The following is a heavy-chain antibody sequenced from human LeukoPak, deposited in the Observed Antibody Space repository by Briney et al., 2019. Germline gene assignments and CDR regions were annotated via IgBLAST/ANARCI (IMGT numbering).Heavy chain of an antibody. Sequence: SETLSLTCTVSGGSISSSSYYWGWIRQPPGKGLEWIGSIYYSGSTYYNPSLKCRVTISVDTSKNQFSLKLSSVTAADTAVYYCARGRGSYPHWGQGTLVTVSS. CDR2: IYYSGST. D-gene: IGHD1-26*01. CDR1: GGSISSSSYY. V-gene: IGHV4-39*01. CDR3: ARGRGSYPH. J-gene: IGHJ4*02.